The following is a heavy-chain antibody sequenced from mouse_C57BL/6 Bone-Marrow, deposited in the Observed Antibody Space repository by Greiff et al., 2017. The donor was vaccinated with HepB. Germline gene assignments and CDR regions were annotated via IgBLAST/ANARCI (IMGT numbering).Heavy chain of an antibody. D-gene: IGHD1-1*01. V-gene: IGHV1-85*01. CDR1: GYTFTSYD. CDR3: ARSYYGSSFAY. J-gene: IGHJ3*01. Sequence: QVQLQQSGPELVKPGASVKLSCKASGYTFTSYDINWVKQRPGQGLEWIGWIYPRDGSTKYNEKFKGKATLTVDTSSSTAYMELHSLTSEDFAVYCCARSYYGSSFAYWGQGTLVTVSA. CDR2: IYPRDGST.